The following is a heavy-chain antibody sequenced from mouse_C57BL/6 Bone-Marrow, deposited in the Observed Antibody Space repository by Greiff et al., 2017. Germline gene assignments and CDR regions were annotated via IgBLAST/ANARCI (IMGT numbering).Heavy chain of an antibody. CDR1: GYTFTSYW. J-gene: IGHJ2*01. Sequence: QVQLKESGTELVKPGASVKLSCKASGYTFTSYWMHWVKQRPGQGLEWIGEIDPSDSYTNYNQKFKGKSTLTVDKSSSTAYMQLSSLTSEDSAVYYCARSRYQYYFDYWGQGTTLTVSS. D-gene: IGHD5-1-1*01. V-gene: IGHV1-69*01. CDR3: ARSRYQYYFDY. CDR2: IDPSDSYT.